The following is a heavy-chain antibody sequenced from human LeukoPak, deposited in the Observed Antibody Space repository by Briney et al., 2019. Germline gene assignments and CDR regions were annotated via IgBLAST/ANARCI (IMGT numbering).Heavy chain of an antibody. Sequence: ASVKVSCKASGYTFTSYDINWVRQATGQGLEWMGWMNPNSGNTGYAQKFQGRVTMTRNTSISTAYMELSSLRSEDTAVYYCARVAPHIVVVPAAQPGIYYYYYMDVWSKGTTVTVSS. CDR3: ARVAPHIVVVPAAQPGIYYYYYMDV. CDR1: GYTFTSYD. D-gene: IGHD2-2*01. CDR2: MNPNSGNT. J-gene: IGHJ6*03. V-gene: IGHV1-8*01.